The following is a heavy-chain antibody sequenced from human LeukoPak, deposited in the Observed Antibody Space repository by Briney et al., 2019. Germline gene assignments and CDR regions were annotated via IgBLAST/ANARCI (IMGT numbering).Heavy chain of an antibody. V-gene: IGHV3-20*04. Sequence: GGSLRLSCVGSGFTFDDHGLRWVRQGSGKGLEWVAGINWNGGSKGYADSVKGRFTISRDNAQNSLYLEMTSLRVDDTALYYCARTDGALWGQGTPVTVSS. J-gene: IGHJ1*01. D-gene: IGHD5-24*01. CDR1: GFTFDDHG. CDR2: INWNGGSK. CDR3: ARTDGAL.